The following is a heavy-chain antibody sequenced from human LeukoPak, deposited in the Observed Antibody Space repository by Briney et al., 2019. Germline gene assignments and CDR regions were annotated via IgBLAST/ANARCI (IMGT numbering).Heavy chain of an antibody. CDR1: GFTFSDYW. V-gene: IGHV3-7*01. CDR2: IKQDGGET. CDR3: SRYWFPTHH. Sequence: GGSLRLSCAASGFTFSDYWLSWFRQAPGKGLEWVANIKQDGGETYYVDSVKGRFTISRDNAKNSLYLQMNSLRAEDTAVYYCSRYWFPTHHWGQGTLVTVAS. J-gene: IGHJ5*02. D-gene: IGHD2-8*02.